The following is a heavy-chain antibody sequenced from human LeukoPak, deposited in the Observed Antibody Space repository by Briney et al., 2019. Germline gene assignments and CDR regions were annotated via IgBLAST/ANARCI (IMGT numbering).Heavy chain of an antibody. V-gene: IGHV1-69*06. CDR2: IIPIFGTA. CDR1: GYTFTGYY. CDR3: ARKVPNDSSGYYYRGQFDP. J-gene: IGHJ5*02. D-gene: IGHD3-22*01. Sequence: GASVKVSCKASGYTFTGYYMHWVRQAPGQGLEWMGGIIPIFGTANYAQKFQGRVTITADKSTSTAYMELSSLRSEDTAVYYCARKVPNDSSGYYYRGQFDPWGQGTLVTVSS.